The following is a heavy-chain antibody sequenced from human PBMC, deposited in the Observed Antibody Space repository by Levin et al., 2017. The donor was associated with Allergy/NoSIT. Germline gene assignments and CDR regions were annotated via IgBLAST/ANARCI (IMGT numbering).Heavy chain of an antibody. V-gene: IGHV1-2*06. CDR2: VNPNNGAT. D-gene: IGHD2-2*01. Sequence: GESLKISCKTSGYTFTAYYLQWLRRAPGQGFEWMGRVNPNNGATDYAQRFKGRFTMTRDTSMTTAYLEVSRLTSDDTAVYYCASVHYWYCTSANCGAFDYWGQGTLVGVSS. J-gene: IGHJ4*02. CDR1: GYTFTAYY. CDR3: ASVHYWYCTSANCGAFDY.